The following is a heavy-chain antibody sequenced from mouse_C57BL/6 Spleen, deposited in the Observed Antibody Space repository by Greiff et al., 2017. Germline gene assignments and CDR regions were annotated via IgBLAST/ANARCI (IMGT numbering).Heavy chain of an antibody. CDR1: GYTFTDYY. J-gene: IGHJ3*01. CDR3: ARGGPYDYDGRVFAY. V-gene: IGHV1-26*01. CDR2: INPNNGGT. Sequence: EVQLQQSGPELVKPGASVKISCKASGYTFTDYYMNWVKQSHGKSLEWIGDINPNNGGTSYNQKFKGKATLTVDTSSSTAYMELRSLTSEDSAVYYCARGGPYDYDGRVFAYWGQGTLVTVSA. D-gene: IGHD2-4*01.